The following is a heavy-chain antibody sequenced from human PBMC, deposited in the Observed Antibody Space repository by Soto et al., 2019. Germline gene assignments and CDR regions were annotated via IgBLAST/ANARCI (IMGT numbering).Heavy chain of an antibody. CDR3: ARGRYCLTGRCFPNWFDS. CDR2: IYKSATT. J-gene: IGHJ5*01. Sequence: SETLSLTCSVSGDSISTGDYFWAWIRQPPGQALEYIGYIYKSATTYYNPSFESRVAISLDTSKSQFSLNVTSVTAADTAVYFCARGRYCLTGRCFPNWFDSWGQGTLVTVSS. V-gene: IGHV4-30-4*01. D-gene: IGHD2-15*01. CDR1: GDSISTGDYF.